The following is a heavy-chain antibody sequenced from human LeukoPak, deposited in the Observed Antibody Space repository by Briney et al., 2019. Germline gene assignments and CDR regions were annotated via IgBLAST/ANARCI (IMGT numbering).Heavy chain of an antibody. CDR1: GGSISSGGYY. CDR3: ARASGSAGWFDP. CDR2: IYYSGST. D-gene: IGHD5-12*01. V-gene: IGHV4-31*03. Sequence: SETLSLTCTVSGGSISSGGYYWSWIRQHPGKGLEWIGFIYYSGSTYYNPFLKSRVTISVDTSKNQFSLKLSSVTAADTAVYYCARASGSAGWFDPWGQGTLVTVSS. J-gene: IGHJ5*02.